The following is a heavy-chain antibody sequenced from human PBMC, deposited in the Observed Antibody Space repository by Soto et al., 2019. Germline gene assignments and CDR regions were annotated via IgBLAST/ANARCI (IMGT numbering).Heavy chain of an antibody. D-gene: IGHD1-26*01. CDR1: GFTFSSYG. J-gene: IGHJ4*02. CDR2: ISYDGSNK. V-gene: IGHV3-30*18. Sequence: LSCAASGFTFSSYGMHWVRQAPGKGLEWVAVISYDGSNKYYADSVKGRFTISRDNSTNTLYLQMDSLRAEDTAVYYCAKVGATIDYWGQGTLVTVSS. CDR3: AKVGATIDY.